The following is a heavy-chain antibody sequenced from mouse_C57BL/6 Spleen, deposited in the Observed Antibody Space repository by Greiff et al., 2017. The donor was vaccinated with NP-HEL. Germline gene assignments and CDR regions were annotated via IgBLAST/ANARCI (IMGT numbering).Heavy chain of an antibody. V-gene: IGHV1-61*01. Sequence: QVQLQQPGAELVRPGSSVKLSCKASGYTFTSYWMDWVKQRPGQGLEWIGNIYPSDSETHYNQKFKDKATLTVDKSSSTAYMQLSSLTSEDSAVYYCARLCPDGYLFYAMDYWGQGTSVTVSS. CDR1: GYTFTSYW. J-gene: IGHJ4*01. CDR2: IYPSDSET. CDR3: ARLCPDGYLFYAMDY. D-gene: IGHD2-3*01.